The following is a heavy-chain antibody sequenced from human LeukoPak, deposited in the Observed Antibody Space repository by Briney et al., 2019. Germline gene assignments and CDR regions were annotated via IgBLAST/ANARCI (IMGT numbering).Heavy chain of an antibody. CDR2: LSSSGTT. CDR1: GGSITSSY. V-gene: IGHV4-4*07. D-gene: IGHD2-8*02. J-gene: IGHJ2*01. CDR3: ARDQGIGVYWYWYFDL. Sequence: PSETLSLTCTVSGGSITSSYWNWIRQPAGRGLEWIGRLSSSGTTYNPSLKSRVTMSLDTSKNQFSLRLRSVTAADTAVYCCARDQGIGVYWYWYFDLWGRGTLITVSS.